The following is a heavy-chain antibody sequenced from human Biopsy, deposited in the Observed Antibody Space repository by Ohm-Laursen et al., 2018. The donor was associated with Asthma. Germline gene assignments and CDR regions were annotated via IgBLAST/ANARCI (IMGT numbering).Heavy chain of an antibody. V-gene: IGHV1-69*05. Sequence: SSVKVSCKALGGTFNTYVIGWVRQAPGQGLEWMGGINSVFGTTTYPQKFQDRVTITTDDSTSTVYMELSSLRSEDTAVYYCARKAGSCISRTCYSLDFWGQGTLVTVSS. J-gene: IGHJ4*02. CDR1: GGTFNTYV. D-gene: IGHD2-2*01. CDR2: INSVFGTT. CDR3: ARKAGSCISRTCYSLDF.